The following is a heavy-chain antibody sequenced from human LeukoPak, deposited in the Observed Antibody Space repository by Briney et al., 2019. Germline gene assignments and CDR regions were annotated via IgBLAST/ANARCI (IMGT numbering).Heavy chain of an antibody. Sequence: SGTLSLTCTVSGGSISSYYWSWIRQPPGKGLEWIGYIYYSGSTNYNPSLKSRVTISVDTSKNQFSLKLSSVTAADTAVYYCARVGAIQLWSEGYYFDYWGQGTLVTVSS. D-gene: IGHD5-18*01. CDR1: GGSISSYY. CDR2: IYYSGST. J-gene: IGHJ4*02. V-gene: IGHV4-59*01. CDR3: ARVGAIQLWSEGYYFDY.